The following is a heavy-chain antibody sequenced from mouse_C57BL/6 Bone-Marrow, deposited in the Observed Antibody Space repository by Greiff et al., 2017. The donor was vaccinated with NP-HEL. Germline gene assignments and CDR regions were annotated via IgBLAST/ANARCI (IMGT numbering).Heavy chain of an antibody. D-gene: IGHD4-1*01. CDR2: INPYNGGT. J-gene: IGHJ4*01. CDR1: GYTFTDYY. V-gene: IGHV1-19*01. Sequence: EVQLQESGPVLVKPGASVKMSCKASGYTFTDYYMNWVKQSHGKSLEWIGVINPYNGGTSYNQKFKGKATLTVDKSSSTAYMELNSLTSEDSAVYYCARGTGTKYAMDYWGQGTSVTVSS. CDR3: ARGTGTKYAMDY.